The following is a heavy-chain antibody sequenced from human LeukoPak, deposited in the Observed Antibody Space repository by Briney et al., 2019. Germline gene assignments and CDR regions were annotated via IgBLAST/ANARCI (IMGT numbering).Heavy chain of an antibody. CDR2: ISSGSSYI. Sequence: SSETLSLTCAVYGGSFSGYYWSWIRQPPGKGLEWVSSISSGSSYICYADSVKGRFTISRDSAKNSLYLQMNSLRAEDTAVYYRARGGRGIAAGFDYWGQGTLVTVSS. CDR3: ARGGRGIAAGFDY. V-gene: IGHV3-21*01. J-gene: IGHJ4*02. CDR1: GGSFSGYY. D-gene: IGHD6-13*01.